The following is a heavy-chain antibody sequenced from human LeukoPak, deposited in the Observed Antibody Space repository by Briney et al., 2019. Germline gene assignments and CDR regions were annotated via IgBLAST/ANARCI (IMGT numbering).Heavy chain of an antibody. CDR2: ISTDAGST. CDR1: GFTFSSYW. D-gene: IGHD4-11*01. J-gene: IGHJ4*02. Sequence: GGSLRLSCAASGFTFSSYWMHWVRQAPGKGLVWVSRISTDAGSTTYADSVKGRFTISRDNAKDTLYLQMNSLRAEDTAVYYCTGHHQAYSRTYWGQGTLVTVSS. V-gene: IGHV3-74*01. CDR3: TGHHQAYSRTY.